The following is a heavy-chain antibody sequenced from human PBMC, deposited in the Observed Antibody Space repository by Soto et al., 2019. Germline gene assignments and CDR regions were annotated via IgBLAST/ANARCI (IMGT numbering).Heavy chain of an antibody. CDR3: ARPYSGYDYYRFDY. V-gene: IGHV3-74*01. CDR2: LNTDGSVT. CDR1: GFTFRNHW. Sequence: GGSLRLSCAASGFTFRNHWMHWVRQAPGKGLVWLSRLNTDGSVTDYADSVKGRFTISRDNAKNTLYLQMNSLGAEDTAVYYCARPYSGYDYYRFDYWGPGTLVTVSS. D-gene: IGHD5-12*01. J-gene: IGHJ4*02.